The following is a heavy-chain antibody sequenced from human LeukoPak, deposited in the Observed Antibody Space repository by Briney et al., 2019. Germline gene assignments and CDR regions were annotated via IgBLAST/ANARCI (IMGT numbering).Heavy chain of an antibody. CDR2: IYADGTT. CDR1: GFTVSRNY. Sequence: GGSLRLSCAATGFTVSRNYMSWVRQAPGKGLEWVLVIYADGTTYYADSVKGRFTISRDNSKNTLYLQMNSLRAEETAVYYCARDLEGYFDYWGQGTLVTVSS. D-gene: IGHD1-1*01. V-gene: IGHV3-53*01. CDR3: ARDLEGYFDY. J-gene: IGHJ4*02.